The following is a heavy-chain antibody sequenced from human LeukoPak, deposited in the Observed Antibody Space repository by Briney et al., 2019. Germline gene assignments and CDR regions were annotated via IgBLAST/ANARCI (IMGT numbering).Heavy chain of an antibody. CDR1: GGSFSGYY. CDR2: INHSGST. V-gene: IGHV4-34*01. CDR3: ARHPVSSNYFDY. D-gene: IGHD4-11*01. J-gene: IGHJ4*02. Sequence: SETLSLTCAVYGGSFSGYYWSWIRQPPGKGLEWIGEINHSGSTNYNPSLKSRVTISVDTSKNQFSLKLSSVTAADTAVYYCARHPVSSNYFDYWGQGTLVTVSS.